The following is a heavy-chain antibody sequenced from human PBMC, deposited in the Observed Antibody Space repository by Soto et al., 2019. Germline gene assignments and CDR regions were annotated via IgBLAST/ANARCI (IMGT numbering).Heavy chain of an antibody. CDR2: ISYDGSNK. Sequence: GGSLRLSCAASGFTFSSYGMHWVRQAPGKGLEWVAVISYDGSNKYYADSVKGRFTISRDNSKNTLYLQMNSLRAEDTAVYYCAKGEVGENYYYGMDVWGQGTTVTVSS. CDR1: GFTFSSYG. D-gene: IGHD1-26*01. CDR3: AKGEVGENYYYGMDV. V-gene: IGHV3-30*18. J-gene: IGHJ6*02.